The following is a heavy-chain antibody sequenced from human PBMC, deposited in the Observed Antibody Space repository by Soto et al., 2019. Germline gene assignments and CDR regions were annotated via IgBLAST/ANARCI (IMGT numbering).Heavy chain of an antibody. J-gene: IGHJ5*02. CDR2: ISAYNGNT. V-gene: IGHV1-18*01. CDR1: GYTFTSYG. CDR3: ARDEAYKWNDGGWFDP. Sequence: QVQLVQSGAEVKKPGASVKVSCKASGYTFTSYGISWVRQASGQGLEWMGWISAYNGNTKYAQKRQGRATRTTDTSTSTAYRERRSLRSDDTAVYYWARDEAYKWNDGGWFDPWGQGTLVTVSS. D-gene: IGHD1-1*01.